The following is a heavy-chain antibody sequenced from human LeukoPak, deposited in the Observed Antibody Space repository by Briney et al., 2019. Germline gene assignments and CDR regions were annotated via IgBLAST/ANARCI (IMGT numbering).Heavy chain of an antibody. Sequence: GGSLRLSCAASGFTFSDYYMSWIRQAPGKGLEWVSYISSSGSTIYYADSVKGRFTISRDNAKNSLYLQMSSLRAEDTAVYYCAGGSYGDYETYYYYMDVWGKGTTVTVSS. D-gene: IGHD4-17*01. CDR1: GFTFSDYY. V-gene: IGHV3-11*04. CDR3: AGGSYGDYETYYYYMDV. CDR2: ISSSGSTI. J-gene: IGHJ6*03.